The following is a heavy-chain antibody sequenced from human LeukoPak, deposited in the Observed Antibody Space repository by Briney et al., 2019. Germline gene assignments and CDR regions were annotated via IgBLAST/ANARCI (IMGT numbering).Heavy chain of an antibody. Sequence: SETLSLTCTVSGGSISSYYWSWIRQPLGKGLEWIGYIYYSGSTNYNPSLKSRVTISVDTSKNQFSLKLSSVTAADTAVYYCARDKSYYDSSGYYYPAPFDYWGQGTLVTVSS. CDR1: GGSISSYY. J-gene: IGHJ4*02. CDR3: ARDKSYYDSSGYYYPAPFDY. V-gene: IGHV4-59*01. D-gene: IGHD3-22*01. CDR2: IYYSGST.